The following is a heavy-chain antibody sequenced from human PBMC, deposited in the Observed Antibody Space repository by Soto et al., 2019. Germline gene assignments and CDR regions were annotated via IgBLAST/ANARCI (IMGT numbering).Heavy chain of an antibody. CDR2: IYYSGST. Sequence: SETLSLTCTVSGGSVSSGSYYWSWIRQPPGKGLEWIGYIYYSGSTNYNPSLKSRVTISVDTSRNQISLKLSSVTAADTAVYYCARGRGSMIRGIMNWFDPWGQGTLVTVSS. J-gene: IGHJ5*02. V-gene: IGHV4-61*01. CDR3: ARGRGSMIRGIMNWFDP. D-gene: IGHD3-10*01. CDR1: GGSVSSGSYY.